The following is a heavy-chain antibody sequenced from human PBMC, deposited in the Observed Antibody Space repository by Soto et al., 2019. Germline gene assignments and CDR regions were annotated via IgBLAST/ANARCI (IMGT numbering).Heavy chain of an antibody. CDR3: VRGSMYSFDY. J-gene: IGHJ4*02. Sequence: QVQLQQWGAGLLKPSETLSLTCAVYGGSFSGYSWTWIRRPPGEGLEWIGEINHSGSTNYNPSLKSRVTISVDTSKNQCSLKFSSVTAADTAVYYCVRGSMYSFDYWGQGTLVTVSS. CDR2: INHSGST. D-gene: IGHD2-21*01. V-gene: IGHV4-34*01. CDR1: GGSFSGYS.